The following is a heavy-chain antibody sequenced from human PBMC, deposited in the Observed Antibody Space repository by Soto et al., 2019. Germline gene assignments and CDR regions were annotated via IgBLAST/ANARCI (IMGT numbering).Heavy chain of an antibody. Sequence: QVRLQESGPGLVKPSETLSLTCTVTNIPVNSDNYYWTWIRQPPGKGLEGIGYVFSTGSTDYNPSPQSRVTISVNTTNNPNYMTYPYVDTADTAVYYCAARKGECTTTSCWPPGFDPWGRGALVTVAS. CDR1: NIPVNSDNYY. V-gene: IGHV4-61*01. CDR2: VFSTGST. CDR3: AARKGECTTTSCWPPGFDP. J-gene: IGHJ5*02. D-gene: IGHD2-2*01.